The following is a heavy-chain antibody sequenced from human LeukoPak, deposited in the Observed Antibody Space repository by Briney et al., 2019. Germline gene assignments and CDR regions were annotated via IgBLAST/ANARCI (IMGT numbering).Heavy chain of an antibody. CDR3: AKDSYYYGSGSYYLSRYYYYGMDV. CDR1: GFTFSNYA. CDR2: ISGSGGST. V-gene: IGHV3-23*01. Sequence: GGSLRLSCVASGFTFSNYAMSWVRQAPGKGLEWVSAISGSGGSTYYADSVKGRFTISRDNSKNTLYLQMNSLRAEDTAVYYCAKDSYYYGSGSYYLSRYYYYGMDVWGKGTTVTVSS. D-gene: IGHD3-10*01. J-gene: IGHJ6*04.